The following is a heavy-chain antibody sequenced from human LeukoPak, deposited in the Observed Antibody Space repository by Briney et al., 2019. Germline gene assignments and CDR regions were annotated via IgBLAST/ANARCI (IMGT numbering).Heavy chain of an antibody. CDR3: ARGTWSSSIDY. Sequence: SETLSLTCTVSGGSISSGDYYWSWIRQPPGKGLEWIGYIYYSGSTYYNPSLKSRLTISGDTSKNQFSLRLSSVTAADTAVYYCARGTWSSSIDYWGQGTPVTVSS. J-gene: IGHJ4*02. CDR1: GGSISSGDYY. V-gene: IGHV4-30-4*01. CDR2: IYYSGST. D-gene: IGHD6-6*01.